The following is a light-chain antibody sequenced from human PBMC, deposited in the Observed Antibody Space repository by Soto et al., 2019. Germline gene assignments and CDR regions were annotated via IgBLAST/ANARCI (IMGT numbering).Light chain of an antibody. J-gene: IGLJ1*01. Sequence: QSALTQPASVSGSPGQSITISCTGTSSDVGGYNYVSWYQQHPGKAPKLMIYEVSHRPSGVSNRFSGSKSGNTASLTISGLQAEDEADYYCSSYISSSTYVFGTGTKV. CDR2: EVS. CDR3: SSYISSSTYV. CDR1: SSDVGGYNY. V-gene: IGLV2-14*01.